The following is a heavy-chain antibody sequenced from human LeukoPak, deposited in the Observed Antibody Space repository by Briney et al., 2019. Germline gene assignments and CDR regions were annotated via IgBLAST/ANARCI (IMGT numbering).Heavy chain of an antibody. D-gene: IGHD2-2*01. CDR2: IYTSGST. CDR1: GGSISSYY. CDR3: ARQKCTSTSCLTKNAFDI. Sequence: PSETLSLTCTVSGGSISSYYWSWIRQPPGKGLEWIGYIYTSGSTNYNPSLKSRVTIPVDTSKNQFSLDLSSVTAADTAVYYCARQKCTSTSCLTKNAFDIWGQRTMVTVSS. V-gene: IGHV4-4*09. J-gene: IGHJ3*02.